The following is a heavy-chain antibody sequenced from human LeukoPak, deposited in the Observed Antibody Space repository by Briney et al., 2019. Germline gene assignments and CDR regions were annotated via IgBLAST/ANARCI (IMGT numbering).Heavy chain of an antibody. CDR2: INHSGST. J-gene: IGHJ4*02. CDR1: GGSFSGYY. D-gene: IGHD5-12*01. V-gene: IGHV4-34*01. Sequence: PSETLSLTCAVYGGSFSGYYWSWIRQPPGKGLEWIGEINHSGSTNYNPSLKSRVTISVDTSKNQFSLKLSSVTAADTAVYYCARGYGEYSGYDYVYYFDYWGQGTPVTVSS. CDR3: ARGYGEYSGYDYVYYFDY.